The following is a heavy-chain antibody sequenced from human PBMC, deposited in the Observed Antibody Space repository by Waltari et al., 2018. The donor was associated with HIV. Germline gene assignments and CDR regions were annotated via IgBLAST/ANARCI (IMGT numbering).Heavy chain of an antibody. J-gene: IGHJ5*02. CDR1: GYTFTGYY. CDR2: INPNSGGT. Sequence: QVQLVQSGAEVKKPGASVKVSCKASGYTFTGYYMHWVRQAPGQGLEWMGWINPNSGGTNYAQKFQGRVTMTRDTSISTAYMELSRLRSDDTAVYYCARVLANSSGWTGWFDPWGQGTLVTVSS. D-gene: IGHD6-19*01. CDR3: ARVLANSSGWTGWFDP. V-gene: IGHV1-2*02.